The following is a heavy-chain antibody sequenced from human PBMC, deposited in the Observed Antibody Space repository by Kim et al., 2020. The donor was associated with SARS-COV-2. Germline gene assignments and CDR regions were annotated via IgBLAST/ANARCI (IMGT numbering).Heavy chain of an antibody. CDR1: GGSISSSSYY. J-gene: IGHJ4*02. V-gene: IGHV4-39*07. CDR2: IYYSGST. D-gene: IGHD3-3*01. CDR3: ARVLRLAVDY. Sequence: SETLSLTCTVSGGSISSSSYYWGWIRQPPGKGLEWIGSIYYSGSTYYNPSLKSRVTISVDTSKNQFSLKLSSVTAADTAVYYCARVLRLAVDYWGQGTLVTVSS.